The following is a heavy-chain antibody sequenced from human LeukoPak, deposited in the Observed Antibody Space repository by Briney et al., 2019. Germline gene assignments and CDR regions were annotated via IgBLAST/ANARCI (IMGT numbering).Heavy chain of an antibody. V-gene: IGHV5-51*01. CDR1: GYSFTSYW. Sequence: GESLKISCKGSGYSFTSYWIGWVRQMPGKGLEWMGIIYPGDSDTRYSPSFQGQVTISADKSISTAYLQWSSLKASDTAMYYCARGRRYCSSTSCRRINWFDPWGQGTLVTVSS. CDR3: ARGRRYCSSTSCRRINWFDP. CDR2: IYPGDSDT. J-gene: IGHJ5*02. D-gene: IGHD2-2*01.